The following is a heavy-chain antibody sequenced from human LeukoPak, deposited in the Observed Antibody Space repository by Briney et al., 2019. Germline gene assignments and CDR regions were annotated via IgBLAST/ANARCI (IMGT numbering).Heavy chain of an antibody. CDR1: GFSFSTHA. Sequence: GGSLRLSCVASGFSFSTHAMNWVRQAPGKGLEWVSTIGGGDTYYADSVKGRFIISRDDSKNTLHLQMSSLRADDTALYYCAKDAWSGNGVYDPFDIWGQGTMVTVS. J-gene: IGHJ3*02. D-gene: IGHD2-8*01. CDR3: AKDAWSGNGVYDPFDI. V-gene: IGHV3-23*01. CDR2: IGGGDT.